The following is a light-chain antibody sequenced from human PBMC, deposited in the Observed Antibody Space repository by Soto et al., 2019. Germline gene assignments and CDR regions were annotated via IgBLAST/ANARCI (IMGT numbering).Light chain of an antibody. CDR1: QSVLYTSNNKNY. J-gene: IGKJ1*01. CDR2: WAS. V-gene: IGKV4-1*01. Sequence: DIVMTQSPDSLAVSLGERATLNCKSGQSVLYTSNNKNYLAWYQQKPGQPPKLLIYWASTRESGVPDRFSGSGPGTDFTLTISSLQAEDVAVYYCQQYYSAPGTFGQGTKVEIK. CDR3: QQYYSAPGT.